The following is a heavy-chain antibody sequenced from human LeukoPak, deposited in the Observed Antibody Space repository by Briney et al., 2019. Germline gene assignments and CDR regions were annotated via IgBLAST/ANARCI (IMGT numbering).Heavy chain of an antibody. J-gene: IGHJ1*01. CDR2: VNLQGST. CDR3: ARAGIAAAGTIRGVKYFQH. D-gene: IGHD6-13*01. Sequence: SETLSLTCGVSGGSISNTNWWTWVRQPPGKGLEWIGEVNLQGSTNYNPSLKSRVAISVDKSENHISLKLTSVTAADTAVYYCARAGIAAAGTIRGVKYFQHWGQGTLVTVSS. CDR1: GGSISNTNW. V-gene: IGHV4-4*02.